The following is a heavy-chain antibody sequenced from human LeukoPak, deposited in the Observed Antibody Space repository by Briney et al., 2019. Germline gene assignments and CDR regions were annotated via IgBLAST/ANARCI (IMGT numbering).Heavy chain of an antibody. V-gene: IGHV4-59*01. Sequence: SETLSLTCTVSGGSISFYSWSWIRQPPGKGLEWIGYTYYTGNTNYNPSLKSRVTISVDTSKSLFPLRLSSVTAADTAVYYCARDRGYRDYDYALDLWGQGTMVTVSS. D-gene: IGHD5-12*01. J-gene: IGHJ3*01. CDR2: TYYTGNT. CDR3: ARDRGYRDYDYALDL. CDR1: GGSISFYS.